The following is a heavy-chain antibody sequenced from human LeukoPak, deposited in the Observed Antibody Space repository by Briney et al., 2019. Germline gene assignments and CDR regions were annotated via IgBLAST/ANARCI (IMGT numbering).Heavy chain of an antibody. J-gene: IGHJ3*02. CDR2: IYYSGST. CDR3: ARVRSDAFDI. V-gene: IGHV4-39*07. Sequence: SETLSLTCTVSGGSISSSSYYWGWIRQPPGKGLEWIGSIYYSGSTYYNPSLKGRVTISVDTSKNQLSLKLSSVTAADTAVYYCARVRSDAFDIWGQGTMVTVSS. CDR1: GGSISSSSYY.